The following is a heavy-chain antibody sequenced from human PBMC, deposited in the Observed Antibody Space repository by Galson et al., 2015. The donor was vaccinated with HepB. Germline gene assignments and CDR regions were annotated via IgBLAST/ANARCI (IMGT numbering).Heavy chain of an antibody. CDR2: ISSSSSYT. CDR1: GFTFSDYY. Sequence: SLRLSCAASGFTFSDYYMSWIRQAPGKGLEWASYISSSSSYTNYADSVKGRFTISRDNAKNSLYLQMNSLRAEDTAVYYCARDRQSGGWFDPWGQGTLVTVSS. J-gene: IGHJ5*02. V-gene: IGHV3-11*06. D-gene: IGHD3-10*01. CDR3: ARDRQSGGWFDP.